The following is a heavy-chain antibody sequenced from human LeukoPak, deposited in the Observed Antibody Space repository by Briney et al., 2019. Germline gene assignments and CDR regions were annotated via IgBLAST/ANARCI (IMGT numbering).Heavy chain of an antibody. CDR2: ISGSGGST. Sequence: HPGGSLRLSCAASGFTFTNYAMYWVRQAPGKGREWVSGISGSGGSTYYADSVKGRFHISRENSKNTLYLQMNSLRAEDTAIYYCAKDQLGYYDSSGYYYFDYWGQGTLVTVSS. V-gene: IGHV3-23*01. CDR1: GFTFTNYA. J-gene: IGHJ4*02. CDR3: AKDQLGYYDSSGYYYFDY. D-gene: IGHD3-22*01.